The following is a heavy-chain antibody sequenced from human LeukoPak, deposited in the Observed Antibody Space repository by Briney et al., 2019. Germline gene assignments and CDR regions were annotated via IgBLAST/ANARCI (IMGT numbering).Heavy chain of an antibody. CDR2: IYYSGST. J-gene: IGHJ4*02. D-gene: IGHD5-24*01. CDR1: GGSISSSSHY. CDR3: ASSKRWLQLNYFDY. V-gene: IGHV4-39*01. Sequence: SETLSLTCTVSGGSISSSSHYWGWIRQPPGKGLEWIGSIYYSGSTYYNPSLKSRVTISVDTSKNQFSLKLSSVTAADTAVYYCASSKRWLQLNYFDYWGQGTLVTVSS.